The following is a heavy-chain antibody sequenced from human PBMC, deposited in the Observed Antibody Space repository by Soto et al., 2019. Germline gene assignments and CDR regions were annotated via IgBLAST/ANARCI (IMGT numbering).Heavy chain of an antibody. J-gene: IGHJ4*02. V-gene: IGHV1-69*01. D-gene: IGHD2-2*01. CDR1: GGTFSSYA. Sequence: QVQLVQSGAEVKKPGSSVKVSCKASGGTFSSYAISWVRQAPGQGLEWMGGIIPIFGTANYAQKFQGRVTITADESTSTAYMELSSLRSEDTAVYYCAREEGGYCSSTSFYRWPVAGLYYFDYWGQGTLVTVSS. CDR3: AREEGGYCSSTSFYRWPVAGLYYFDY. CDR2: IIPIFGTA.